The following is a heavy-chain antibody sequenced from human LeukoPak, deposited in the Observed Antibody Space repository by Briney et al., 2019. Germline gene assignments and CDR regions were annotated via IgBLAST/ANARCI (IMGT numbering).Heavy chain of an antibody. CDR3: ARGGGYSYGNWFDP. CDR1: GGSFSGYY. D-gene: IGHD5-18*01. CDR2: INHSGRT. V-gene: IGHV4-34*01. Sequence: PSETLSLTCAVYGGSFSGYYWSWIRQPPGKGLEWIGEINHSGRTNYNPSLKSRVTISVDTSKNQFSLKLSSVTAADTAVYYCARGGGYSYGNWFDPWGQGTLVTVSS. J-gene: IGHJ5*02.